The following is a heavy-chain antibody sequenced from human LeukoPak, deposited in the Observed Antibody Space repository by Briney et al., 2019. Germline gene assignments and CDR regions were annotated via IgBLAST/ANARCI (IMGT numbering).Heavy chain of an antibody. CDR3: ARVTGSIDY. CDR1: GYTFTSYD. V-gene: IGHV1-8*01. CDR2: MNPKSGNT. J-gene: IGHJ4*02. D-gene: IGHD1-26*01. Sequence: ASVTVSFKASGYTFTSYDINWVRQATGQGVEWMGWMNPKSGNTGYAQKFQGRLTMTRDTSISTAYMELGSLRSEDTAVYYCARVTGSIDYWGQGTLVTVSS.